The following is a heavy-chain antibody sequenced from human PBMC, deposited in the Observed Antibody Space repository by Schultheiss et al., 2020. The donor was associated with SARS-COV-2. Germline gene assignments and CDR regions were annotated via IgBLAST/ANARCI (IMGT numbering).Heavy chain of an antibody. Sequence: GESLKISCTASGFTFGDYAMSWFRQAPGKGLEWVGFIRSKAYGGTTEYAASVKGRFTISRDDSKSIAYLQMNSLKTEDTAVYYCTREVQLLYYYYYYYMDVWGKGTTVTVSS. CDR3: TREVQLLYYYYYYYMDV. V-gene: IGHV3-49*03. D-gene: IGHD2-2*01. CDR2: IRSKAYGGTT. CDR1: GFTFGDYA. J-gene: IGHJ6*03.